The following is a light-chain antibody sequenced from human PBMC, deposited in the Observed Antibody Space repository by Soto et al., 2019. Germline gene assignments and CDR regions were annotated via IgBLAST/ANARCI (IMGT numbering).Light chain of an antibody. V-gene: IGLV1-44*01. CDR2: SNN. CDR3: AAWDDSLNGPV. J-gene: IGLJ2*01. CDR1: SSNIGSNT. Sequence: HSVLTQPPSASGTPGQRVTISCSGSSSNIGSNTVNWYQQLPGTAPNLLIYSNNQRPSGVPDRFSGSKSGTSASLAISGLQSEDEADYYCAAWDDSLNGPVFGGGTKLTVL.